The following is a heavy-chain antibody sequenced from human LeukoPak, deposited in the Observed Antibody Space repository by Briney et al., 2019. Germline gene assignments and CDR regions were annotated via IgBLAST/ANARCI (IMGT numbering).Heavy chain of an antibody. V-gene: IGHV3-11*01. CDR1: GFTFSDYY. D-gene: IGHD2-15*01. CDR3: ARGFEYCSGGSCYWSWFDP. Sequence: GGSLRLSCAASGFTFSDYYMSWIRQAPGKGLEWVSYISSSGSSIYYADSVKGRFTISRDNAKNSLYLQMNSLRAEDTAVYYCARGFEYCSGGSCYWSWFDPWAREPWSPSPQ. CDR2: ISSSGSSI. J-gene: IGHJ5*02.